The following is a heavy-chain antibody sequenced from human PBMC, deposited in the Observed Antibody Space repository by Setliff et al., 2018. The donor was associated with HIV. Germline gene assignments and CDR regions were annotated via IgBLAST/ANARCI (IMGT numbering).Heavy chain of an antibody. CDR3: ARELPGVCYFDD. J-gene: IGHJ4*02. Sequence: SVKVSCKASRYTFSSYYLHWMRQAPGQGLEWMAMIDTTGSTFYAQTFQGRITMTRDTSTSAIYMELNGLTSEDTAVYYCARELPGVCYFDDWGQGTLVTVSS. CDR1: RYTFSSYY. V-gene: IGHV1-46*01. CDR2: IDTTGST. D-gene: IGHD2-21*02.